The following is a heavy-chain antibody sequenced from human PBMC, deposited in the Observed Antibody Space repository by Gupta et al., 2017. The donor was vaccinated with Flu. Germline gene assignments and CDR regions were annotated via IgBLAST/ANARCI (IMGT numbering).Heavy chain of an antibody. CDR3: AKDNSDVHTANY. V-gene: IGHV3-9*01. Sequence: EVQLVESGGGLVQPGRSLRLSCAASGFTFDDYAMHWVRQAPGKGLEWVSGISWNSGSIGYADSVKGRFTISRDNAKNSLYLQMNSLRAEDTALYYCAKDNSDVHTANYWGQGTLVTVSS. J-gene: IGHJ4*02. CDR1: GFTFDDYA. CDR2: ISWNSGSI. D-gene: IGHD5-18*01.